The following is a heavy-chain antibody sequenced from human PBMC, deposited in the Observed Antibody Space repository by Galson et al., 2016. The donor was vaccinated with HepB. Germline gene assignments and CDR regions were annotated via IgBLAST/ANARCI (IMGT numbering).Heavy chain of an antibody. CDR1: GGSVSSHNW. J-gene: IGHJ4*02. Sequence: ETLSLTCAVSGGSVSSHNWWSWVRQPPGKGLEWIGEVFHSGSTSYNPSLKSRLAISVDRSKSQFSLMLSSVAAADTAVYYCAGADYGGCLAYWGQGSMVTVSS. D-gene: IGHD4-23*01. CDR3: AGADYGGCLAY. CDR2: VFHSGST. V-gene: IGHV4-4*02.